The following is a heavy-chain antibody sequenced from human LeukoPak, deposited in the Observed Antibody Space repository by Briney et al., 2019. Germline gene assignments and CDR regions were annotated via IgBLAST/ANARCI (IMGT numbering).Heavy chain of an antibody. CDR1: GFIFSNAW. CDR3: ATHPTDDAY. Sequence: PGGSLRLSCTASGFIFSNAWMSWVRQAPGKGLEWVATIKEDGSEKYYVDSVKGRFTISRDNAKNSLYLQMNSLRAEDTAVYYCATHPTDDAYWGQGTLVTVSS. V-gene: IGHV3-7*01. D-gene: IGHD3-16*01. J-gene: IGHJ4*02. CDR2: IKEDGSEK.